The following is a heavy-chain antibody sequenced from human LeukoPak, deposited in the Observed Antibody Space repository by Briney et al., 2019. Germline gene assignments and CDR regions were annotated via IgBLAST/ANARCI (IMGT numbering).Heavy chain of an antibody. CDR1: GFTFYSYG. D-gene: IGHD7-27*01. J-gene: IGHJ5*02. CDR2: ISGSGGNT. V-gene: IGHV3-23*01. Sequence: GGSLRLSCVASGFTFYSYGMSWVRQAPGKGLEWVSGISGSGGNTNYADSVKGRFTISRDNSKNTLYLQMNSLRGEDTAVYYCAKRPTGEAKNWFDPWGQGTLVTVSS. CDR3: AKRPTGEAKNWFDP.